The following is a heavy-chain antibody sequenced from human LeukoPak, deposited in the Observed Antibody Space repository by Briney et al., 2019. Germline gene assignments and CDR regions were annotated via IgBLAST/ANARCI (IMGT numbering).Heavy chain of an antibody. Sequence: ASVKVSCKASGGTFSSYAISWVRQAPGQGLEWMGWINTNTGNPTYAQGFTGRFVFSLDTSVSTAYLQISSLKAEDTAVYYCARPPGYYDSSGYYPLDYWGQGTLVTVSS. V-gene: IGHV7-4-1*02. CDR3: ARPPGYYDSSGYYPLDY. CDR1: GGTFSSYA. CDR2: INTNTGNP. J-gene: IGHJ4*02. D-gene: IGHD3-22*01.